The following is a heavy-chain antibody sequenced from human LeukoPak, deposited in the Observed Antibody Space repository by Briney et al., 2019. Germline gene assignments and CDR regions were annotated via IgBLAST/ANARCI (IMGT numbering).Heavy chain of an antibody. CDR3: ARGGRFGELSSSL. D-gene: IGHD3-10*01. CDR2: ISGETNNT. Sequence: GGSLRLSCVASGLTFSNSAMTWVRQGPGKGLEWVSSISGETNNTYYSDSVKGRFTVSRDNAKDTLYLQLSSLRAEDTAVYYCARGGRFGELSSSLWGQGTLVTVSS. CDR1: GLTFSNSA. J-gene: IGHJ4*02. V-gene: IGHV3-23*01.